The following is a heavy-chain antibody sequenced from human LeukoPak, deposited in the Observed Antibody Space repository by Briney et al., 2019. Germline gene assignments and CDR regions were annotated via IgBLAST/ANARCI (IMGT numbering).Heavy chain of an antibody. J-gene: IGHJ4*02. CDR3: ARRAVDLFGRREFDD. D-gene: IGHD3-10*02. V-gene: IGHV5-51*01. CDR1: GYTFTNYW. Sequence: GESLKISCKASGYTFTNYWIAWVRQMPGRGLEWMGIIDPSDSDTRYSPSFQGQVTISVDKSISIAYLEWSSLKASDTAIYFCARRAVDLFGRREFDDWGQGTLVTVSS. CDR2: IDPSDSDT.